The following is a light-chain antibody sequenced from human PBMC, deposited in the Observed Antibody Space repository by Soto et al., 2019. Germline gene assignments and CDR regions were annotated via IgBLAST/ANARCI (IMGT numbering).Light chain of an antibody. V-gene: IGLV2-14*01. CDR3: SVYTSSSTLLYV. J-gene: IGLJ1*01. Sequence: QPVLTRPASVSGSPGQSITISCTGTSSDVGGYNYVSWYQQHPGKAPKLMIYDVSNRSSGVSNRFSGSKSGNTASLTISGLLSEDEADYNCSVYTSSSTLLYVFGSGTKLTVL. CDR1: SSDVGGYNY. CDR2: DVS.